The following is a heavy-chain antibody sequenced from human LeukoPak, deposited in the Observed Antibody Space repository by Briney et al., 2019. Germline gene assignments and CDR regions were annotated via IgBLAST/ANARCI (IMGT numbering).Heavy chain of an antibody. CDR1: GFTVNNNY. CDR3: GRDLIGTAASWDC. J-gene: IGHJ4*02. V-gene: IGHV3-53*01. D-gene: IGHD6-25*01. CDR2: ISSGGST. Sequence: GGSLRLSCVAFGFTVNNNYMNWVRQGPGKGLEWVSVISSGGSTYYADSVTGRFTISRDNSKNTLYLQMNSLRVEDTAVYYCGRDLIGTAASWDCWGQGTLVTVSS.